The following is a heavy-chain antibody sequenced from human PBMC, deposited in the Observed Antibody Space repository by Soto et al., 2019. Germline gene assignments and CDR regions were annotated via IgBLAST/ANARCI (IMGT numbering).Heavy chain of an antibody. J-gene: IGHJ4*01. Sequence: SQTLSLTCAITGDSVSSNSDGWSWVRQSPSRGLEWLGRTYYRSKWYYEYAVSVRGRITINPDTSKNQYSLQLNAVTPEDKAVYFCARGEQYSGRIFDYWGQGTLVTVSS. D-gene: IGHD1-26*01. CDR1: GDSVSSNSDG. CDR2: TYYRSKWYY. CDR3: ARGEQYSGRIFDY. V-gene: IGHV6-1*01.